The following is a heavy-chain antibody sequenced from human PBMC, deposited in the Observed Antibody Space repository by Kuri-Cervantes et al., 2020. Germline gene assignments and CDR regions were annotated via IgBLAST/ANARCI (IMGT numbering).Heavy chain of an antibody. CDR1: GYTFTSYA. CDR2: SNAGNGNT. Sequence: ASVKVSCKASGYTFTSYAMHWVRQAPGQRLEWMGWSNAGNGNTKYSQEFQGRVTMTTDTSTSTAYMELRSPRSDDTAVYYCARVQVEMATIAYYFDYWGQGTLVTVSS. D-gene: IGHD5-24*01. J-gene: IGHJ4*02. CDR3: ARVQVEMATIAYYFDY. V-gene: IGHV1-3*02.